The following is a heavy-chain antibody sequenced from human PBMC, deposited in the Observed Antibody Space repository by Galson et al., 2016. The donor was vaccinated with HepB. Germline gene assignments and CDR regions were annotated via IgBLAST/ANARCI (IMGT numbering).Heavy chain of an antibody. CDR1: GFTFSSYA. CDR2: ISGSGGTT. D-gene: IGHD5-12*01. V-gene: IGHV3-23*01. Sequence: SLRLSCAASGFTFSSYAMSWVRQAPGKGLEWVSDISGSGGTTHYADSVKGRITISRDKSKNTLYLQMNSLRAEDTAVYYCAKDGTAFSGYDYGRGATLLEHWGQGTLVTDSS. CDR3: AKDGTAFSGYDYGRGATLLEH. J-gene: IGHJ5*02.